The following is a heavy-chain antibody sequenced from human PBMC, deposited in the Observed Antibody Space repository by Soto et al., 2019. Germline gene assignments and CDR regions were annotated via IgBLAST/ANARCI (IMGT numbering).Heavy chain of an antibody. D-gene: IGHD2-21*02. CDR2: IYYSGST. CDR3: ARHPSDFWFDP. Sequence: QLQLQESGPGLVKPSETLSLTCTLSGGSISSSSYFWGWIRQPPGKGLEWIGSIYYSGSTYYNPSLKSRATVSVDTSKNQFSRKLSSVTAADTAVYYCARHPSDFWFDPWGQGTLVTVSS. V-gene: IGHV4-39*01. J-gene: IGHJ5*02. CDR1: GGSISSSSYF.